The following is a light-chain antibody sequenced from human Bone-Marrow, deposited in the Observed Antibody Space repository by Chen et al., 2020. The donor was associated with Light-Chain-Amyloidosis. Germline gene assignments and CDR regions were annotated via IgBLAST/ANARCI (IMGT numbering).Light chain of an antibody. V-gene: IGLV3-21*02. CDR1: KSGFTS. CDR2: DDS. CDR3: QVWDRSSDRPV. J-gene: IGLJ3*02. Sequence: SYVLTQPSSVSVAPGQTATIACGGNKSGFTSVHWYRRTPGQAPLLVVYDDSDRPSGIPERVSGSNSGHTATLTISRVEARDEADYYCQVWDRSSDRPVFGGGAKLTVL.